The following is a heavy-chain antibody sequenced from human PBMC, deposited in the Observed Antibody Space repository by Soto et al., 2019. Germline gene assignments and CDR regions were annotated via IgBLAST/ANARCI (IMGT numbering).Heavy chain of an antibody. CDR2: ISGSGGST. D-gene: IGHD5-12*01. V-gene: IGHV3-23*01. CDR1: GFTFSSYA. Sequence: EVQLLESGGGLVQPGGSLRLSCAASGFTFSSYAMSWVRQAPGKGLEWVSAISGSGGSTYYADSVKGRFTISRDNSKNTLYLQMNSLRAEDTAVYYCAKDLDIVATIFKLLGMDVWGQGTTVTVSS. CDR3: AKDLDIVATIFKLLGMDV. J-gene: IGHJ6*02.